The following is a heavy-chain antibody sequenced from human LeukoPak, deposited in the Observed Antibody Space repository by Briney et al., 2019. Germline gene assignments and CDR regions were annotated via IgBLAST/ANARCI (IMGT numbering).Heavy chain of an antibody. Sequence: SETLSLTCTVSGVSITSYYWNWIRQPPGKGLEWIGHIYYSGSTVYNPSLKSRVTISVDTSRNQFSLKLSSVTAADTAIYYCARDKVPEDSWGQGTLVTVSS. J-gene: IGHJ4*02. CDR2: IYYSGST. CDR3: ARDKVPEDS. V-gene: IGHV4-59*01. CDR1: GVSITSYY.